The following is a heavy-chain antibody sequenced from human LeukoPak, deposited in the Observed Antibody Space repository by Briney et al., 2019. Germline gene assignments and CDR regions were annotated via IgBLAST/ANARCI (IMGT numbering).Heavy chain of an antibody. J-gene: IGHJ4*02. CDR1: GFTFSSYA. CDR3: ARESDSNYDPFDY. V-gene: IGHV3-30-3*01. CDR2: ISYDGSNK. Sequence: SGGSLRLSCAASGFTFSSYAMHWVRQAPGKGLEWVAVISYDGSNKYYADSVKGRFTISRDNSKNTLYLQMNSLRGEGTAVYYCARESDSNYDPFDYWGQGTLVTVSS. D-gene: IGHD4-11*01.